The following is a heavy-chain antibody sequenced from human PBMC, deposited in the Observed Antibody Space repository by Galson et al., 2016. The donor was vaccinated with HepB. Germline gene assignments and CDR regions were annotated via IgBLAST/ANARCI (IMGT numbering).Heavy chain of an antibody. V-gene: IGHV1-18*04. CDR2: INVHNGNT. CDR1: GYPFTTNG. D-gene: IGHD1-1*01. Sequence: QSGAEVKKPGASVKVSCKASGYPFTTNGITWVRQAPGQGLEWMGWINVHNGNTKYTQKLKDRVTLTTDTSTNTAYMDLRSLRSDDTAVYYCAGDRAYAWPEVHMFYDYGMDVWGQGTTVTVSS. J-gene: IGHJ6*02. CDR3: AGDRAYAWPEVHMFYDYGMDV.